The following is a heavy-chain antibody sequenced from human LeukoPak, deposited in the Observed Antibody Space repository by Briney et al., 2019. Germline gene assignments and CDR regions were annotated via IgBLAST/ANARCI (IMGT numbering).Heavy chain of an antibody. V-gene: IGHV3-64*01. CDR2: ISSNGGST. CDR3: ARDRTSGNGYSFDAFDI. CDR1: GFTFSSYA. D-gene: IGHD5-24*01. J-gene: IGHJ3*02. Sequence: RGSLRLSCAASGFTFSSYAMHWVRQAPGKGLEYVSGISSNGGSTYYANSVKGRFTISRDNSKNALYLQMGSLRAEDMAVFYCARDRTSGNGYSFDAFDIWGQGTMVTVSS.